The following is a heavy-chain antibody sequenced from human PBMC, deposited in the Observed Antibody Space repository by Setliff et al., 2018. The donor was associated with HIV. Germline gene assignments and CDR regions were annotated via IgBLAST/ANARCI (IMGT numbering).Heavy chain of an antibody. Sequence: ASVKVSCKASGDAFTDYYIRWVRQAPGQGLEWMGWINPNSGGTNYAQKFQGRVTMTRDTSISTAFMDLSRLRSDDTAVYYCARDPGYKSSWYGAFDIWGQGTMVTVSS. CDR2: INPNSGGT. D-gene: IGHD6-13*01. CDR1: GDAFTDYY. J-gene: IGHJ3*02. V-gene: IGHV1-2*02. CDR3: ARDPGYKSSWYGAFDI.